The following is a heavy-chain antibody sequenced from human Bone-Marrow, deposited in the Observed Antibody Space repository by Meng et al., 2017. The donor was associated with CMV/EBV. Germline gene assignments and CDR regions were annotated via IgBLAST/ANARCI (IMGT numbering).Heavy chain of an antibody. D-gene: IGHD6-6*01. V-gene: IGHV1-69*16. J-gene: IGHJ6*02. CDR1: GGTFSSYT. CDR2: IIPILGIA. Sequence: SVKVSCKASGGTFSSYTISWVRQAPGQGLEWMGRIIPILGIANYAQKFQGRVTITTDESTSTAYMELSSLRSEDTAVYYGARDYSSSSAYYGMDVWGQGTTVTVSS. CDR3: ARDYSSSSAYYGMDV.